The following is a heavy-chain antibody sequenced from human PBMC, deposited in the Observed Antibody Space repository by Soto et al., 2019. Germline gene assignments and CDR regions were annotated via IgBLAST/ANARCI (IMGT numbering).Heavy chain of an antibody. V-gene: IGHV1-2*02. D-gene: IGHD3-10*01. CDR2: INPIRGVT. J-gene: IGHJ6*02. CDR1: GYTFTGYY. Sequence: GASVKVSCKASGYTFTGYYMHWVRQAPGQGLEWMGRINPIRGVTNHAQKFQGRVTITADKSTSTAYMELSSLSSEDTAVYYCARFRGSYGMDVWGQGTTVTVS. CDR3: ARFRGSYGMDV.